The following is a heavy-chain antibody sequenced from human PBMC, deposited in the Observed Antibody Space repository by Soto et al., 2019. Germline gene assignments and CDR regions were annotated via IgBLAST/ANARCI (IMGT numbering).Heavy chain of an antibody. Sequence: EVQLVESGGALVQPGGSLRLSCAASGFTVSSKYMSWVRQAPGKGLEWVSLIQSGGTTYYADAVKGRFTISRDTSENTLHLQMASRRAEDTAVYYCARDDVLCDGCLCSGVPLDGCGKGNKVTVSS. CDR3: ARDDVLCDGCLCSGVPLDG. D-gene: IGHD2-21*01. CDR2: IQSGGTT. CDR1: GFTVSSKY. V-gene: IGHV3-66*01. J-gene: IGHJ6*04.